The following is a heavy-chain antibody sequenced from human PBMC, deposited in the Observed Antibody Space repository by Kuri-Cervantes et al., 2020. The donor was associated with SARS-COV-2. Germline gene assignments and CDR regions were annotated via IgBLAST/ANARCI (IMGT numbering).Heavy chain of an antibody. J-gene: IGHJ5*02. Sequence: GESLKISCAASGFTFSSYAMSWVRQAPGKGLEWVSAISGSGGSTYYADSVKGRFTISRDNSKNTLYLQMNSLRAEDTAVYYCAKDPGPHIVVVPAAISWGQGTLVTVSS. V-gene: IGHV3-23*01. CDR1: GFTFSSYA. CDR3: AKDPGPHIVVVPAAIS. D-gene: IGHD2-2*01. CDR2: ISGSGGST.